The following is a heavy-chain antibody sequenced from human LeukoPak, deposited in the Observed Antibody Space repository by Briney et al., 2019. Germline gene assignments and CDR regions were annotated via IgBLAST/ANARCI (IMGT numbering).Heavy chain of an antibody. J-gene: IGHJ3*02. D-gene: IGHD3-10*01. CDR3: ARGGYYGSGSYSPFI. CDR2: IYTSGST. CDR1: GGSISSYY. V-gene: IGHV4-4*09. Sequence: SETLSLTCTVSGGSISSYYWSWIRQPPGKGLEWIGYIYTSGSTNYNPSLKSRVTISVDTSKNQFSLKLSSVTAADTAVYYCARGGYYGSGSYSPFIWGQGTMVTVSS.